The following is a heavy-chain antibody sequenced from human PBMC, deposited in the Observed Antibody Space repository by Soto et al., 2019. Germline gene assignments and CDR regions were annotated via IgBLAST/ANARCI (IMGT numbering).Heavy chain of an antibody. V-gene: IGHV4-31*03. D-gene: IGHD3-3*01. J-gene: IGHJ6*03. CDR2: VHYSGSV. CDR3: ARGRGSGYYYYYYYYMDV. Sequence: LPYTVSDGTISDLRCHRTWINQPPGKGLEWIGYVHYSGSVLYNPSLQSRVSISVDTSKNQFSLKLSSVTAADTAVYYCARGRGSGYYYYYYYYMDVWGKGTTFTVSS. CDR1: DGTISDLRCH.